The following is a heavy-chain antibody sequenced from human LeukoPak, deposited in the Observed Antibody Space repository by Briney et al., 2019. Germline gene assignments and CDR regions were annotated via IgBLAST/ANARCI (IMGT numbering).Heavy chain of an antibody. CDR3: AREGGWNPNWFDP. CDR2: INPNSGGT. J-gene: IGHJ5*02. CDR1: GYTFTGYY. V-gene: IGHV1-2*02. Sequence: GASVKVSCKASGYTFTGYYMHWVRQAPGQGLEWMGWINPNSGGTNYAQKFQGRVTMTRDTSISTAYMELSRLRSDDTAVYYCAREGGWNPNWFDPWGQGTPVTVSS. D-gene: IGHD1-1*01.